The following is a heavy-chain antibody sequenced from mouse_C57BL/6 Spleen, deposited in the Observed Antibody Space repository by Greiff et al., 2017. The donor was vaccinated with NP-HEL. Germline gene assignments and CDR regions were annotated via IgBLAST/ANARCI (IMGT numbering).Heavy chain of an antibody. Sequence: QVQLQQPGAELVRPGSSVKLSCKASGYTFTSYWMDWVKQRPGQGLEWIGNIYPSDSETHYNQKFKDKATLTVDKSSSTAYMQLSSLTSEDSAVYYCARSEYSNYPFAYWGQGTLVTVSA. CDR3: ARSEYSNYPFAY. J-gene: IGHJ3*01. V-gene: IGHV1-61*01. D-gene: IGHD2-5*01. CDR1: GYTFTSYW. CDR2: IYPSDSET.